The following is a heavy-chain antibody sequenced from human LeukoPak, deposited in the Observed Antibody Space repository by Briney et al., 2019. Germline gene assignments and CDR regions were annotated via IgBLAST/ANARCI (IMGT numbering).Heavy chain of an antibody. CDR2: ISSNGGST. D-gene: IGHD6-19*01. J-gene: IGHJ4*02. V-gene: IGHV3-23*01. Sequence: GGSLRLSCAASGFTFISHAMSWVRQAPGKGLEWVSGISSNGGSTDYADSVKGRFTISRDNSKNTLYLQMNSLRAVDAAVYYCAPRGYSRGWHQYYFDYWGQGTLVTVPS. CDR1: GFTFISHA. CDR3: APRGYSRGWHQYYFDY.